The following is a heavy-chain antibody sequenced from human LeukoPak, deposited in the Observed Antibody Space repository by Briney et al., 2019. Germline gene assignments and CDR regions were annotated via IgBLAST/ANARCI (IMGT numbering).Heavy chain of an antibody. CDR1: GFTFSSYA. J-gene: IGHJ4*02. D-gene: IGHD3-22*01. CDR3: AKGSYYDSSGSFYSDY. V-gene: IGHV3-23*01. CDR2: ISGSGDNT. Sequence: GGSLRLSCAASGFTFSSYAMSWVRQAPGKGLEWVSGISGSGDNTYYADSVKGRFTISRDNSKNTLYVQVNSLGTEDTAAYYCAKGSYYDSSGSFYSDYWGQGALVTVSS.